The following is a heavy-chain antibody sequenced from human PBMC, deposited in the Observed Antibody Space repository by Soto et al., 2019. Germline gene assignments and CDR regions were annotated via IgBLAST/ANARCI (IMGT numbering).Heavy chain of an antibody. J-gene: IGHJ6*02. CDR2: FSWDGSST. V-gene: IGHV3-43*01. Sequence: DVQLVESGGAVVQPGGSLTLSCAASGFPFNDYSMHWVRQAPGKGLEWVSLFSWDGSSTFYADSVKGRFTISRDNSKNSLYLLMNSLRTEDTALYYCAKAMGGYYYGMDVWGQGTTVTVSS. D-gene: IGHD3-16*01. CDR3: AKAMGGYYYGMDV. CDR1: GFPFNDYS.